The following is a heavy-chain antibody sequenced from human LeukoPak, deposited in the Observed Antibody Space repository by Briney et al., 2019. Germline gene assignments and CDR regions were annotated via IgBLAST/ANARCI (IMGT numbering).Heavy chain of an antibody. D-gene: IGHD6-13*01. Sequence: GGSLRLSCAASGFTFSSYSMNWVRQAPGKGLEWVSSISSSSSHIYYADSVKGRFTISRDNAKNSLYLQMNSLRAEDTAVYYCARDESRIAAPNHFDYWGQGTLVTVSS. CDR1: GFTFSSYS. V-gene: IGHV3-21*01. CDR2: ISSSSSHI. J-gene: IGHJ4*02. CDR3: ARDESRIAAPNHFDY.